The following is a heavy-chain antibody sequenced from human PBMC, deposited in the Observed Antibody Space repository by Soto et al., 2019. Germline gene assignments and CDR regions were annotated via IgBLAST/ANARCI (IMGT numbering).Heavy chain of an antibody. CDR2: ISGSGGST. V-gene: IGHV3-23*01. CDR1: GFTFSSYA. Sequence: GSLSLACAASGFTFSSYAMSWVRQAPGKGLEWVSAISGSGGSTYYADSVKGRFTISRDNTKNRVYRRGNSLKAKHTAVYHCAKDRVYSGSRVGIGVWRQGTTVTVSS. CDR3: AKDRVYSGSRVGIGV. J-gene: IGHJ6*02. D-gene: IGHD1-26*01.